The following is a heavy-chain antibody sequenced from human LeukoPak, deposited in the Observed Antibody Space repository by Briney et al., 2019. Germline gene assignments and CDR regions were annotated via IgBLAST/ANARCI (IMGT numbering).Heavy chain of an antibody. CDR3: ARDPTGDTAMAGGDHEVDY. V-gene: IGHV1-69*04. D-gene: IGHD5-18*01. J-gene: IGHJ4*02. Sequence: ASVKVSCKASGGTFSSYAISWVRQAPGQGLEWMGRIIPILGIANYAQKFQGRVTITADKSTSTAYMELSSLRSEDTAVYYCARDPTGDTAMAGGDHEVDYWGQGTLVTISS. CDR2: IIPILGIA. CDR1: GGTFSSYA.